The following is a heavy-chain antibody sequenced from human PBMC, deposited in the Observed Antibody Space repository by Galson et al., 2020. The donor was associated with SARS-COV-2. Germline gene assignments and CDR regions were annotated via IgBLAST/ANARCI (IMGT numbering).Heavy chain of an antibody. D-gene: IGHD3-22*01. CDR3: AIMYGLVVISEFET. Sequence: GESLKISCAASGLSFSNYVMSWVRQAPGKGLEWVSGISDDISGVGDTTYYADSAKGRFTISRDKSKNTVYLQMNSLRADDTAVYHCAIMYGLVVISEFETWGQGTLVTVSS. V-gene: IGHV3-23*01. CDR2: ISDDISGVGDTT. J-gene: IGHJ5*02. CDR1: GLSFSNYV.